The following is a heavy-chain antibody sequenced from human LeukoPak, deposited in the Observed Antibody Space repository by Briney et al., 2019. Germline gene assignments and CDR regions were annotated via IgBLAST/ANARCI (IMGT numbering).Heavy chain of an antibody. CDR1: GYTFTSYG. D-gene: IGHD3-10*01. CDR2: ISAYNGNT. V-gene: IGHV1-18*01. CDR3: ARDLQVLWFGELSCLSY. Sequence: ASVKVSCKASGYTFTSYGISWVRQAPGQGLEWMGWISAYNGNTNYAQKLQGRVTMTTDTSTSTAYTELRSLRSDDTAVYYCARDLQVLWFGELSCLSYWGQGTLVTVSS. J-gene: IGHJ4*02.